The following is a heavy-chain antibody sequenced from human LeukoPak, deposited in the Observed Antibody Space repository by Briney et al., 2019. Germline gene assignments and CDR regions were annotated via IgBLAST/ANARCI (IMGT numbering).Heavy chain of an antibody. CDR3: ARVGGYSGYGEDAFDI. Sequence: PEGSLRLSCAASGFAFSYYYMSWIRQAPGKGLEWVSYISNTTTYTNYADSVKGRFTISRDNAKNSLYLQMDSLRAEDTAVYYCARVGGYSGYGEDAFDIWGQGTMVTVSS. CDR1: GFAFSYYY. D-gene: IGHD5-12*01. J-gene: IGHJ3*02. CDR2: ISNTTTYT. V-gene: IGHV3-11*06.